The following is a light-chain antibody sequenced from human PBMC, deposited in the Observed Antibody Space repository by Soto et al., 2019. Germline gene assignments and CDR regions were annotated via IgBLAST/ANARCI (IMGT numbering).Light chain of an antibody. CDR3: HHDISMPLS. Sequence: EIFMTQSPSTLPVSPLGGFTLSCRAAQDVTNSLAWYQQKSRHAPRLLIYQASARAGGLSAGFSGCGSGTDFTLTISLPQAEDFDVYFCHHDISMPLSFGQGTGLEIK. J-gene: IGKJ5*01. CDR2: QAS. V-gene: IGKV3-15*01. CDR1: QDVTNS.